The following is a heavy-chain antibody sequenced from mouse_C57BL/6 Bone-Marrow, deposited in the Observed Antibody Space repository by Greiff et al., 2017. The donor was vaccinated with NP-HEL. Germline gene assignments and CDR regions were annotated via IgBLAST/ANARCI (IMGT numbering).Heavy chain of an antibody. J-gene: IGHJ2*01. CDR1: GYTFTSYW. CDR3: ARSDGYYPDY. Sequence: QVQLQQPGAELVKPGASVKLSCKASGYTFTSYWMQWVKQRPGQGLEWIGEIDPSDSYTNYNQKFKGKATLTVDTSSSTAYMQLSSLTSEDSAVYYCARSDGYYPDYWGKGTTLTVSS. V-gene: IGHV1-50*01. CDR2: IDPSDSYT. D-gene: IGHD2-3*01.